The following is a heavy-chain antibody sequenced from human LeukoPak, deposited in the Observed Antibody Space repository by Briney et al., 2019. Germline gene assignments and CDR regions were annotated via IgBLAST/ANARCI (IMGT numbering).Heavy chain of an antibody. CDR1: GGSISSGDYY. D-gene: IGHD6-13*01. CDR2: IYYSGST. V-gene: IGHV4-61*08. CDR3: ARDRSIAAAGTTFYYYYGMDV. J-gene: IGHJ6*02. Sequence: SSETLSLTCTVSGGSISSGDYYWSWIRQPPGKGLEWIGYIYYSGSTNYNPSLKSRVTISVDTSKNQFSLKLSSVTAADTAVYYCARDRSIAAAGTTFYYYYGMDVWGQGTTVTVSS.